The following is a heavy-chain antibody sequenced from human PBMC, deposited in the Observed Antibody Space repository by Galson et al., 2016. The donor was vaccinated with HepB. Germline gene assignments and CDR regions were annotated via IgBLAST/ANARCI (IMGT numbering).Heavy chain of an antibody. V-gene: IGHV3-7*03. J-gene: IGHJ4*02. D-gene: IGHD1-14*01. CDR3: ANHRG. CDR2: INQGGGEK. CDR1: GFTFTSHW. Sequence: SLRLSCAASGFTFTSHWMHWVRQAPGKGLEWVANINQGGGEKYYVDPVKGRFTISRDNFKNSLYLQMNSLRAEDTAVYYCANHRGWGQGTLVTVSS.